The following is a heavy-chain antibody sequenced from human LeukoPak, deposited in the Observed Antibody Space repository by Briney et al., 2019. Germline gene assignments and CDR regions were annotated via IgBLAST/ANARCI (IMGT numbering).Heavy chain of an antibody. CDR3: ARVSDVLRFLEWLFFDY. V-gene: IGHV1-2*02. CDR2: INPNSGGT. D-gene: IGHD3-3*01. Sequence: GASVKVSCKASGYTFTGYYMRWVRQAPGQGLEWMGWINPNSGGTNYAQKFQGRVTMTRDTSISTAYMELSRLRSDDTAVYYCARVSDVLRFLEWLFFDYWGQGTLVTVSS. CDR1: GYTFTGYY. J-gene: IGHJ4*02.